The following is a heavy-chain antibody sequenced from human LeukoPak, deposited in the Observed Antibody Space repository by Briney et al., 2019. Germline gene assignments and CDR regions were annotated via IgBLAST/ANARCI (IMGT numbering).Heavy chain of an antibody. D-gene: IGHD2-15*01. CDR3: ARGVEYCSGGSCYPFDY. CDR1: GYTFTIYD. V-gene: IGHV1-8*03. J-gene: IGHJ4*02. Sequence: ASVTVSFKASGYTFTIYDINWVRQAPGQGLEWMGWMNPNSGNTGYAQKFQGRVTITRNTSISTAYMELSRLRSEDTAAYYCARGVEYCSGGSCYPFDYWGQGTLVTVSS. CDR2: MNPNSGNT.